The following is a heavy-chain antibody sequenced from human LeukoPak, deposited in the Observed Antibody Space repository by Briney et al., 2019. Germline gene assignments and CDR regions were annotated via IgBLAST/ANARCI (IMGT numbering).Heavy chain of an antibody. CDR2: INSDGINT. J-gene: IGHJ4*02. Sequence: GGSLRLSCAASGFTFSNYWMHWVRQAPGKGLVWVSRINSDGINTSYADSVKGRFTISRDNAKNTLYLQMNSLRAEDTAVYYCARSPYYYDSSGYYAYWGQGTLVTVSS. CDR1: GFTFSNYW. V-gene: IGHV3-74*01. D-gene: IGHD3-22*01. CDR3: ARSPYYYDSSGYYAY.